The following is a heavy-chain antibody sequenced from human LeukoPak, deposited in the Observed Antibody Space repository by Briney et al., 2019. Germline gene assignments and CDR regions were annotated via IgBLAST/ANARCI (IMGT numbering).Heavy chain of an antibody. Sequence: GGSLRLSCAASGFTFSSYGMHWVRQAPGKGLEWVAFIRYDGSNKYYADSVKGRFTISRDNSKNTLYLQMNSLRAEDTAVYYCAKALPLYDFWSGYYPGDYWGQGTLVTVSS. D-gene: IGHD3-3*01. CDR2: IRYDGSNK. V-gene: IGHV3-30*02. J-gene: IGHJ4*02. CDR3: AKALPLYDFWSGYYPGDY. CDR1: GFTFSSYG.